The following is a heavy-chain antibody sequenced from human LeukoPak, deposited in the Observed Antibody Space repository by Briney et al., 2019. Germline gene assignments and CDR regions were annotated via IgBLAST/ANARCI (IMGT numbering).Heavy chain of an antibody. D-gene: IGHD4-17*01. V-gene: IGHV3-23*01. CDR2: ISGSGGST. CDR1: GFTFGSYA. Sequence: GGSLRLSCAASGFTFGSYAMSWVRQAPGKGLEWVSAISGSGGSTYYADSVKGRFTISRDNAKNSLYLQMNSLRAEDTAVYYCARDPATTVTTYAYWGQGTLVTVSS. J-gene: IGHJ4*02. CDR3: ARDPATTVTTYAY.